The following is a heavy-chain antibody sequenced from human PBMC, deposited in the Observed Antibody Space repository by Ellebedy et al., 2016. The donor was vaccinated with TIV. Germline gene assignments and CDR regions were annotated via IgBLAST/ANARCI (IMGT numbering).Heavy chain of an antibody. D-gene: IGHD1-26*01. V-gene: IGHV3-23*01. CDR2: ISGSGIST. J-gene: IGHJ4*02. CDR1: GLTFSRCW. Sequence: GESLMISCAASGLTFSRCWMIWVRQAPGKGLEWVSAISGSGISTYYADSVKGRFTISRDNAKNTLYLQMNSLRAEDTAVYYCAREGLVGATDSWGQGNMVTVSS. CDR3: AREGLVGATDS.